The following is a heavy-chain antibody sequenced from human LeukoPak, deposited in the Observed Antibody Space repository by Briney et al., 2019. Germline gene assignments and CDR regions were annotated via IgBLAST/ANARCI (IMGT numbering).Heavy chain of an antibody. CDR2: IYYSGST. CDR3: AREIGVDTVTTFFDY. D-gene: IGHD4-17*01. Sequence: PSETLSLTCTVSGGSTSSGDYYWSWIRQPPGKGLEWIGYIYYSGSTYYNPSLKSRVTISVDTSKNQFSLKLSSVAAADTAVYYCAREIGVDTVTTFFDYWGQGTLVTVSS. V-gene: IGHV4-30-4*01. J-gene: IGHJ4*02. CDR1: GGSTSSGDYY.